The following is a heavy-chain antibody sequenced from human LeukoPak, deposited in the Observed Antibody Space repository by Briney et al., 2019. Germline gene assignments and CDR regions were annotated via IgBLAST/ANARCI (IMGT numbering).Heavy chain of an antibody. CDR3: ARGSTTFGY. Sequence: SETLSLTCTVSGGSISSYYWCWSREPPGKGLEWIGYIYYSGSTNYNPSLKSRVTISVDTSKNQFSLKLSSVTAADTAVYYCARGSTTFGYWGQGTLVTVSS. V-gene: IGHV4-59*01. J-gene: IGHJ4*02. D-gene: IGHD3-10*02. CDR2: IYYSGST. CDR1: GGSISSYY.